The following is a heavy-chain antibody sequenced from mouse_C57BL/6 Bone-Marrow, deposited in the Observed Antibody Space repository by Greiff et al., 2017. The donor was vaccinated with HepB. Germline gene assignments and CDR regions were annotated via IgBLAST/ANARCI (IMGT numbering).Heavy chain of an antibody. CDR1: GFTFSNYW. CDR2: IRLKSDNYAT. CDR3: TGGGYYVGFAY. V-gene: IGHV6-3*01. J-gene: IGHJ3*01. D-gene: IGHD2-3*01. Sequence: EVKLVESGGGLVQPGGSMKLSCVASGFTFSNYWMNWFRQSPEKGLEWVAQIRLKSDNYATHYAESVKGRFTISRDDSKSSVYLQMNNLRAEDTGIYYCTGGGYYVGFAYWGQGTLVTVSA.